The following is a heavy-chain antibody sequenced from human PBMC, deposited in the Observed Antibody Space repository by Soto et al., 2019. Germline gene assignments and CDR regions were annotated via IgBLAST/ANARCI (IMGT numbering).Heavy chain of an antibody. CDR2: IYWDDDK. V-gene: IGHV2-5*02. D-gene: IGHD4-17*01. Sequence: QITLKESGPTLVRPAQTLTLTCDFSGFSLSTYHMGVAWIRQPPGKALEWLALIYWDDDKRYSPSLKDRLAISKDTSSKQVVLTITNRDPGDSATYFCAHAGDYDLLTFDHWGPGTLVTVSS. J-gene: IGHJ4*02. CDR3: AHAGDYDLLTFDH. CDR1: GFSLSTYHMG.